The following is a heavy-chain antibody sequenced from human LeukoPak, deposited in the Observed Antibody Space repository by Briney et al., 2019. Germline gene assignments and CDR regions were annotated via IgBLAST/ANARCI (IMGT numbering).Heavy chain of an antibody. CDR1: GYTFINYG. Sequence: AASVKVSCKASGYTFINYGISWVRQAPGQGLEWMGWISAYNGNTNYAQMLQGGVTMTTDTSTSTAYMELRSLRSDDTAMYYCVREVGATDYWGQGTLVTVSS. D-gene: IGHD1-26*01. CDR3: VREVGATDY. J-gene: IGHJ4*02. V-gene: IGHV1-18*01. CDR2: ISAYNGNT.